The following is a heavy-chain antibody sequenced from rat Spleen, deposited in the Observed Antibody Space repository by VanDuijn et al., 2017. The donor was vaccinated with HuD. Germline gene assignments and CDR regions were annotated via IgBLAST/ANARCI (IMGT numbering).Heavy chain of an antibody. D-gene: IGHD1-10*01. CDR2: ITHIGGIT. V-gene: IGHV5-31*01. CDR1: GFTFNKYW. Sequence: EVQLVESGGGLVQPGRSMKLSCAASGFTFNKYWMSWIRQAPGKGLEWVASITHIGGITYYPDSVKGRFTISRDNAKNTQYLQMDSLRSEDTATYYCARHPYNNYQYYFDYWGQGVMVTVSS. J-gene: IGHJ2*01. CDR3: ARHPYNNYQYYFDY.